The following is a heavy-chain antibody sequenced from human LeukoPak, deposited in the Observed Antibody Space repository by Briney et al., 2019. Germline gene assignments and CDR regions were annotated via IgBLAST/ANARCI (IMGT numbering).Heavy chain of an antibody. CDR3: AKDEATSGGGLAS. V-gene: IGHV3-53*01. CDR1: GFTVSGTH. D-gene: IGHD3-16*01. Sequence: GGSLRLSCAASGFTVSGTHMSWVRQAPGKGLQWVSAMYTGGTTYYADSVKGRFTISRDNSRNTLFLHMSSLRADDTAVYYCAKDEATSGGGLASWGQGTLVTVSS. J-gene: IGHJ4*02. CDR2: MYTGGTT.